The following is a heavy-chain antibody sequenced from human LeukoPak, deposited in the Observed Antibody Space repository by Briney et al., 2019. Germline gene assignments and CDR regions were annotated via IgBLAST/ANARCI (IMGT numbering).Heavy chain of an antibody. CDR1: GYTFTGYY. Sequence: GASVKVSCKASGYTFTGYYLHWVRQAPGQGLEWMGWINSNSGGTNYAQKFQGRVTMTRDTSITTAYMELSRLASDDTAVYYCARGQLLWFGESHDAFDIWGQGTMVTVSS. J-gene: IGHJ3*02. CDR3: ARGQLLWFGESHDAFDI. CDR2: INSNSGGT. D-gene: IGHD3-10*01. V-gene: IGHV1-2*02.